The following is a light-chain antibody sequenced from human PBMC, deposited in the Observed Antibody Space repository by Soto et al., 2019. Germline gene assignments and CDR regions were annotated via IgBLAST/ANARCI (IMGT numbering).Light chain of an antibody. Sequence: QSVLTHPRSVAGSPGQPVSISCTGTSSDVGRYSYVSWYQQHPGKAPKLMIYDVSERPSGVPDRFSGSKSGNTASLTISGLQAEDEADYYCCSYAGTYTGVFGTGTKVTAL. V-gene: IGLV2-11*01. CDR1: SSDVGRYSY. J-gene: IGLJ1*01. CDR2: DVS. CDR3: CSYAGTYTGV.